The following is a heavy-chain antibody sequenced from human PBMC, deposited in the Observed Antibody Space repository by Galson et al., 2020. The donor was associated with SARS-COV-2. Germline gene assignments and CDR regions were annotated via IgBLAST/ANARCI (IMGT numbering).Heavy chain of an antibody. CDR1: GGSFSGYY. J-gene: IGHJ6*02. V-gene: IGHV4-34*01. D-gene: IGHD2-2*01. CDR2: INHSGST. CDR3: ARGGYCSSTSCWSVYYYGMDV. Sequence: SETLSLTCAVYGGSFSGYYWSWIRQPPGKGLEWIGEINHSGSTNYNPSLKSRVTISVDTSKNQFSLKLSSVTAADTAVYYCARGGYCSSTSCWSVYYYGMDVWGQGTTVTVSS.